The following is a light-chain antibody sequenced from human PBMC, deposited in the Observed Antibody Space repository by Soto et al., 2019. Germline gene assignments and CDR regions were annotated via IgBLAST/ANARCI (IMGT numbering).Light chain of an antibody. CDR2: GAS. CDR1: QSVSSSY. J-gene: IGKJ3*01. V-gene: IGKV3-20*01. Sequence: EIVLTQSTGTLSLSPGERATLSCRASQSVSSSYLAWYQQRPGQAPRLLIYGASGRATGIPDRFSGSGSGTEFTLTISRLESEDFAVYYCQQYGSSLIFTFGPGTKVDIK. CDR3: QQYGSSLIFT.